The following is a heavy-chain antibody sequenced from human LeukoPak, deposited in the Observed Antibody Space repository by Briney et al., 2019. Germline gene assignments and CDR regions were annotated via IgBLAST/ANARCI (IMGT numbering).Heavy chain of an antibody. CDR1: GFTFSSYS. D-gene: IGHD3-3*01. Sequence: GSLRLSCAASGFTFSSYSMNWVRQAPGKGLEWGSYISSRSSTIYYADSVKGRFTISRDNAKNSLYLQMNSLRAEDTAVYYCARDLPSYDFWSGYIDYYYGMAVWGQATTVTVSS. CDR2: ISSRSSTI. J-gene: IGHJ6*02. CDR3: ARDLPSYDFWSGYIDYYYGMAV. V-gene: IGHV3-48*01.